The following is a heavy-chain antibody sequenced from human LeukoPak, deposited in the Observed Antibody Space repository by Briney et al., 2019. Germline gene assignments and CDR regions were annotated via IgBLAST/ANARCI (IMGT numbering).Heavy chain of an antibody. CDR2: IYYSGST. J-gene: IGHJ4*02. CDR1: SGSIRTPY. CDR3: ARAPNPDFFDD. Sequence: PSETLSLTCTVSSGSIRTPYCSWIRQPPGKGLEWIGYIYYSGSTNYNPSLKSRVTISVDTSRNQFSLKLSSVTAADTAVYYCARAPNPDFFDDWGQGTLVTVSS. V-gene: IGHV4-59*11. D-gene: IGHD2-8*01.